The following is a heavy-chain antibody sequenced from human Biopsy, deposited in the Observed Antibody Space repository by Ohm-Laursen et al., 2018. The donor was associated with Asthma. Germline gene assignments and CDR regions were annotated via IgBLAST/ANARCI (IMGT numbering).Heavy chain of an antibody. CDR3: ATPPVGSISYFDS. Sequence: SVKVSCKASGGTFSTFTITWVRQAPGQALEWMGGILPILGTSNYAQKFQGRVTITADESTRTAYMELSSLRSEDTAVYYCATPPVGSISYFDSRGQGTLVTVSS. D-gene: IGHD1-26*01. V-gene: IGHV1-69*13. CDR1: GGTFSTFT. J-gene: IGHJ4*02. CDR2: ILPILGTS.